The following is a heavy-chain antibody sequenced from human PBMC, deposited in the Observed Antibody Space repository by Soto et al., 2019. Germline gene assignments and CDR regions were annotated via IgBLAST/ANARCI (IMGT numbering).Heavy chain of an antibody. D-gene: IGHD3-10*01. V-gene: IGHV3-21*01. J-gene: IGHJ4*02. CDR1: GFTFSSYS. CDR3: ARELAASYFDY. Sequence: SGGSLRLSCAASGFTFSSYSMNWVRQAPGKGLEWVSSISSSSSYIYYADSVKGRFTISRDXXXXXXXXXXXXXXXXXTAVYYCARELAASYFDYWGXGTLVTVSS. CDR2: ISSSSSYI.